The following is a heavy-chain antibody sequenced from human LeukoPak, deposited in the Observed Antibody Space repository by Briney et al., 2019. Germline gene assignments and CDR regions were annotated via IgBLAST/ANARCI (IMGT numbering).Heavy chain of an antibody. V-gene: IGHV1-2*02. D-gene: IGHD3-9*01. CDR3: ARAPYYDILTGYRHDFDY. J-gene: IGHJ4*02. Sequence: ASVKVSCKTSGYTFTGYYMHWVRQAPGQGLEWMGWINPNSGGTNYAQKFQGRVTMTRDTSISTAYMELSRLRSDDTAVYYCARAPYYDILTGYRHDFDYWGQGTLVTVSS. CDR1: GYTFTGYY. CDR2: INPNSGGT.